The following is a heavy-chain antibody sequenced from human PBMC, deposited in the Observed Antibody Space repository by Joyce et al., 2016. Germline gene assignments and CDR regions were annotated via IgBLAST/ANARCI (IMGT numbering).Heavy chain of an antibody. V-gene: IGHV3-23*01. CDR1: GFTLSNYA. Sequence: EVELLESGGGLVQPGGYLRFSCAASGFTLSNYAMSWVRQTPGKGLEWVSASHNSGGMTYYAESVKGRFTVSRDNSKNTLYLQMNSLRAEDTALYYCAKLNWEDAVNKWGRGTLVTVAS. CDR2: SHNSGGMT. D-gene: IGHD7-27*01. CDR3: AKLNWEDAVNK. J-gene: IGHJ4*02.